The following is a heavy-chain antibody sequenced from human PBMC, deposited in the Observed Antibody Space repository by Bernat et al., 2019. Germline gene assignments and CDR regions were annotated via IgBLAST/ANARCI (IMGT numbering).Heavy chain of an antibody. CDR2: IKQDGSEK. CDR3: ARDLGTAISGGMGYYYYGMDY. D-gene: IGHD5-18*01. J-gene: IGHJ6*02. V-gene: IGHV3-7*04. CDR1: GFTFSSYW. Sequence: EVQLVESGGGLVQPGGSLRLSCAASGFTFSSYWMSWVRQAPGKGLEWVANIKQDGSEKYYVDSVKGRFTISRDNAKNSLYLQMNSLRAEDTAVYYCARDLGTAISGGMGYYYYGMDYWGQGTLVTVSS.